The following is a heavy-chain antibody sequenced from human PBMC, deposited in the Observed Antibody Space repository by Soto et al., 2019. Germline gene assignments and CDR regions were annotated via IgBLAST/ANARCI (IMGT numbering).Heavy chain of an antibody. CDR1: GVKFSKHA. D-gene: IGHD6-19*01. Sequence: RVWCAVAGVKFSKHAMRWVSQNPGKGLEWVSGLSASGSNTYYADSVKGRFTISRDNSKNILYLQMNSLRAEDTALYYCARRMAFTTGWYFDYWGQGTLVTVSS. CDR3: ARRMAFTTGWYFDY. J-gene: IGHJ4*02. V-gene: IGHV3-23*01. CDR2: LSASGSNT.